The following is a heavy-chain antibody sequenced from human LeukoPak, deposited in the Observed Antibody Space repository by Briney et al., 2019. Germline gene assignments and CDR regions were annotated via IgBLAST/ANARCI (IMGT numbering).Heavy chain of an antibody. D-gene: IGHD3-3*01. CDR1: GYTLTQLS. CDR2: FDPEDGET. J-gene: IGHJ1*01. V-gene: IGHV1-24*01. Sequence: GASVKVSCKVSGYTLTQLSMHWVRQAPGKGLEWMGGFDPEDGETIYAQKVQGRVTMTEDTSTDTAYMELSSLRSEDTAVYYCATGEYDFWSCYPYIGGGRGFQHWGQGTLVTVSS. CDR3: ATGEYDFWSCYPYIGGGRGFQH.